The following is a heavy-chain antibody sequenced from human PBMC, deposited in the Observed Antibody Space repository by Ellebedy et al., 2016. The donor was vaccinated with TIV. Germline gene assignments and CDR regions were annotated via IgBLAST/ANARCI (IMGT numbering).Heavy chain of an antibody. V-gene: IGHV4-59*11. CDR3: ARDASRGHDY. CDR1: GAPMNNHF. CDR2: IYYNGGT. J-gene: IGHJ4*02. Sequence: MPSETLSLTCSVSGAPMNNHFWTWIRQPPGKGLEWVGYIYYNGGTNYNPSLESRATISLDASKTQFALKVNSVTAADTAIYYCARDASRGHDYWGQGILVSVAS.